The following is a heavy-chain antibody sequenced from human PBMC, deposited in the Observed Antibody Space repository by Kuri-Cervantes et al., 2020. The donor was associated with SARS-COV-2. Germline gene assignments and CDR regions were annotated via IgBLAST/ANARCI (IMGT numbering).Heavy chain of an antibody. J-gene: IGHJ1*01. D-gene: IGHD2-8*01. CDR1: GFTFNNYA. CDR2: IWNDGSRE. CDR3: ASARCAGGCYLIDH. V-gene: IGHV3-33*08. Sequence: GESLKISCAASGFTFNNYAMSWVRQAPGKGLEWVALIWNDGSRENYADSVKGRFTVSRDNSKNILSLQVNSLRPEDTAVYYCASARCAGGCYLIDHWGQGTLVTVSS.